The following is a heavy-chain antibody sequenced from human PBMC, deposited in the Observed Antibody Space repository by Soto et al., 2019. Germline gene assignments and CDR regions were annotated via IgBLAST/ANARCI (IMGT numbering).Heavy chain of an antibody. J-gene: IGHJ5*02. CDR2: IGTAGDP. CDR3: ARGYSSSWADNWFDP. V-gene: IGHV3-13*05. D-gene: IGHD6-13*01. Sequence: GGSLRLSCTASGFTFSSYAMHWVRQATGKGLEWVSAIGTAGDPYYQGSVKGRFTISRENAKNSLYLQMNSLRAGDTAVYYCARGYSSSWADNWFDPWGQGTLVTVSS. CDR1: GFTFSSYA.